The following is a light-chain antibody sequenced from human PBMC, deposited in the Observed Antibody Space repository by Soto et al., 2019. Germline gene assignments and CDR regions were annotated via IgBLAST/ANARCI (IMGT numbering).Light chain of an antibody. CDR1: SSDVGSYNL. CDR2: EVS. CDR3: CSYTTSNTFV. V-gene: IGLV2-23*02. J-gene: IGLJ1*01. Sequence: QSALTQPASVSGSPGQSITISCTGTSSDVGSYNLVSWYQQHPGKAPKLMIYEVSKRPSGVSNRFSGSKSGHTASLTISGLQSEDEADYYCCSYTTSNTFVFGTGTKVTVL.